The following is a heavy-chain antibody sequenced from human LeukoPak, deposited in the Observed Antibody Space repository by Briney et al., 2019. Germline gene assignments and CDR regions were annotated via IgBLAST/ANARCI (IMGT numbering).Heavy chain of an antibody. V-gene: IGHV3-23*01. D-gene: IGHD5-24*01. CDR2: ISGSGGST. J-gene: IGHJ6*02. CDR3: ARGEKYYYYGMDV. CDR1: GFTFSTYG. Sequence: GGSLRLSCAASGFTFSTYGMNWVRQAPGKGLEWVSGISGSGGSTYYADSVKGRFTISRDNSKNTLYLQMNSLRAEDTAVYYCARGEKYYYYGMDVWGQGTTVTVSS.